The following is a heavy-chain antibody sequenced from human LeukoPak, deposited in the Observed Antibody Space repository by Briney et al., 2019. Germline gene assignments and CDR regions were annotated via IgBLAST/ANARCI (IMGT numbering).Heavy chain of an antibody. Sequence: GGSLRLSCAASGFTFSSYWMSWVRQAPGKGLGWVSAISGSGGSTYYADSVKGRFTISRDNSKNTLYLQMNSLRAEDTAVYYCASLYSSGSIDYWGQGTLVTVSS. CDR1: GFTFSSYW. CDR3: ASLYSSGSIDY. V-gene: IGHV3-23*01. J-gene: IGHJ4*02. CDR2: ISGSGGST. D-gene: IGHD6-19*01.